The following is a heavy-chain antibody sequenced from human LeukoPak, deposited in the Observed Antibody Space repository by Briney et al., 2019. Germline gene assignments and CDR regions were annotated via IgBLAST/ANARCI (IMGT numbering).Heavy chain of an antibody. CDR1: GGSISSHY. CDR3: ARVEGLLWFGEDLYYFDY. J-gene: IGHJ4*02. D-gene: IGHD3-10*01. V-gene: IGHV4-59*11. CDR2: IYYSGST. Sequence: SETLSLTCTVSGGSISSHYWSWIRQPPGKGLEWIGYIYYSGSTNYNPSLKSRVTISVDTSKNQFPLKLSSVTAADTAVYYCARVEGLLWFGEDLYYFDYWGQGTLVAVSS.